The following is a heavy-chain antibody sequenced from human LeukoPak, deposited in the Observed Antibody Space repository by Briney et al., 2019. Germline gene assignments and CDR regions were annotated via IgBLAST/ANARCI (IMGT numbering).Heavy chain of an antibody. CDR2: IIPIFGTA. J-gene: IGHJ4*02. Sequence: SVNVSCKASGGTFSSYAISWVRQAPGQGLEGMGGIIPIFGTANYAQKLQGRVTITADESTSTTYMELSSLRSEDTAVYYCARAGIAAAGTLDYWGQGTLVTVSS. CDR1: GGTFSSYA. CDR3: ARAGIAAAGTLDY. D-gene: IGHD6-13*01. V-gene: IGHV1-69*13.